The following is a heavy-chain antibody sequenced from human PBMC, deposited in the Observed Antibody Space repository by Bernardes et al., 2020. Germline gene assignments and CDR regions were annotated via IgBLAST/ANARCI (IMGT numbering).Heavy chain of an antibody. CDR3: ARVDYDERRMFDY. J-gene: IGHJ4*02. V-gene: IGHV1-18*01. CDR2: ISTNNGDT. CDR1: GYSFTNYY. D-gene: IGHD4-17*01. Sequence: SVKVSCKASGYSFTNYYVSWVRQAPGQGLEWVGWISTNNGDTEYAQKVQGRVTLTTDTSTSTAYMELRSLRSEDTAVYYCARVDYDERRMFDYWGQGSLVTVSS.